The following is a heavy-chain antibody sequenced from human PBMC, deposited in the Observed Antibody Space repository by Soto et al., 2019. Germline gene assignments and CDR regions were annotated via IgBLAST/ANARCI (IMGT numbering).Heavy chain of an antibody. D-gene: IGHD1-26*01. CDR1: GFTITSYA. Sequence: EVQLLESGGGLIQQGGSLRLSCAASGFTITSYAMSWVRQAPGKGLEWVSTISGNGANIFYGDSVKGRFTISRDTSENTVYLQMNSLRAEEDTAVYYCAKKMSGSYTYFDYWGQGTLVTVSS. V-gene: IGHV3-23*01. J-gene: IGHJ4*02. CDR3: AKKMSGSYTYFDY. CDR2: ISGNGANI.